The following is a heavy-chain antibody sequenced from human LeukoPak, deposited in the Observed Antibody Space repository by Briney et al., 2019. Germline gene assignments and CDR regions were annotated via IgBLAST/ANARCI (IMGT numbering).Heavy chain of an antibody. D-gene: IGHD2-2*01. CDR3: ARARTVPAAEFDY. CDR2: INPNSGGT. J-gene: IGHJ4*02. V-gene: IGHV1-2*02. Sequence: ASVTVSCKASGYTFTGYYMHWVRQAPGQGLEWMGWINPNSGGTNYAQKFQGRVTMTRDTSISTAYMELSRLRSDDTAVYYCARARTVPAAEFDYWGQGTLVTVSS. CDR1: GYTFTGYY.